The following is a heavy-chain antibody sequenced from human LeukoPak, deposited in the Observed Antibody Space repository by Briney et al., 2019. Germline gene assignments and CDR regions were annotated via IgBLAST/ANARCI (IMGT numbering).Heavy chain of an antibody. D-gene: IGHD2-2*01. CDR2: IWYDGSNK. CDR3: AKDRCSSTSCYYYFDY. CDR1: GFTFSSYG. Sequence: LPGGSLRLSCAASGFTFSSYGMHWVRQAPGKGLEWVAVIWYDGSNKYYADSVKGRFTISRDNSKNTLYLQMNSLRAEDTAVYYCAKDRCSSTSCYYYFDYWGQGTLVTVSS. V-gene: IGHV3-30*02. J-gene: IGHJ4*02.